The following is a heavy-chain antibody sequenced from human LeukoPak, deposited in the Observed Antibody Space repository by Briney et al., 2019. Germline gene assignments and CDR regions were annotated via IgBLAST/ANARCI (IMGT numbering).Heavy chain of an antibody. V-gene: IGHV3-23*01. CDR1: GFTFSTYV. J-gene: IGHJ6*02. Sequence: GGSLRLSCAASGFTFSTYVMTWVRQAPGKGLEWVSAILGSGGGTYYTDSVKGRFTIPRDNSKNTLYMQMNSLGAEETAVYYLAITPGPYYYYHMDVWGQGTTVPVSS. CDR3: AITPGPYYYYHMDV. CDR2: ILGSGGGT.